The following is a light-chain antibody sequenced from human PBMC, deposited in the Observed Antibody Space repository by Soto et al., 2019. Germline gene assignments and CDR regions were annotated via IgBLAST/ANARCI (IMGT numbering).Light chain of an antibody. V-gene: IGKV1-5*01. CDR1: QSISSW. Sequence: DIQMTQSPSSLSASVGDRVTFTCRASQSISSWLAWYQQKPGKAPKLLIYDASSLEVGVPSRFSGSGSRTEFTLTISSLQPDDYGTYYCQQYYDFRTFGQGTKVDIK. CDR3: QQYYDFRT. CDR2: DAS. J-gene: IGKJ1*01.